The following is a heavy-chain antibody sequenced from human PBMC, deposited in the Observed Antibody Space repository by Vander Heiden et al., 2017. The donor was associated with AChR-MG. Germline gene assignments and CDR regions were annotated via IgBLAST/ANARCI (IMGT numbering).Heavy chain of an antibody. Sequence: EVQLLEPGGGLVQPGGSLRLSCAASGFTFSRYAMGWVRQAPGKGLEWVSAISGSGGSTYDADSVKGRFTISRDNSKNTLYLQMNSLRAEDTAVYYCAKDRVLRTRDWGQGTLVTVSS. V-gene: IGHV3-23*01. J-gene: IGHJ4*02. D-gene: IGHD3-3*01. CDR3: AKDRVLRTRD. CDR1: GFTFSRYA. CDR2: ISGSGGST.